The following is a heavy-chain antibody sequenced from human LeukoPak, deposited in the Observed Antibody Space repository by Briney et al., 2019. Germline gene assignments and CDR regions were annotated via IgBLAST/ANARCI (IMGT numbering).Heavy chain of an antibody. CDR1: GGTFSSYA. CDR2: IIPILGIA. Sequence: RASVKVSCKASGGTFSSYAISWVRQAPGQGLEWMGRIIPILGIANYAQKFQGRVTITADKSTSTAYMELSSLRSEDTAVYYCARDYFKSGGVWFGELLSSDRNYFDYWGQGTLVTVSS. V-gene: IGHV1-69*04. CDR3: ARDYFKSGGVWFGELLSSDRNYFDY. D-gene: IGHD3-10*01. J-gene: IGHJ4*02.